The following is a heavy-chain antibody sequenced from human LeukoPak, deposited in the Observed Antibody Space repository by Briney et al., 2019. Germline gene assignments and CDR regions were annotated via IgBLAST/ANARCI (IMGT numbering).Heavy chain of an antibody. V-gene: IGHV1-69*13. CDR1: GGTFSSYA. D-gene: IGHD3-3*01. CDR2: IIPIFGTA. CDR3: ARQLAWSIGWFDP. J-gene: IGHJ5*02. Sequence: GASVKVSCKASGGTFSSYAISWVRQAPGQGLEWMGGIIPIFGTANYAQKFQGRVTITADESTSTSYMELRSLRSEDTAVYYCARQLAWSIGWFDPWGQGTLVTVSS.